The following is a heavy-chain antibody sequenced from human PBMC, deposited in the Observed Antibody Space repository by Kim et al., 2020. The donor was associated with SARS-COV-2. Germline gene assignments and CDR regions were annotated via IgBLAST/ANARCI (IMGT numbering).Heavy chain of an antibody. CDR1: GGSFSGYY. CDR2: INHSGST. Sequence: SETLSLTCAVYGGSFSGYYWSWIRQPPGKGLEWIGEINHSGSTNYNPSLKSRVTISVDTSKNQFSLKLSSVTAADTAVYYCARGRITMVRGVIGAFDIWGQGAMVTVSS. D-gene: IGHD3-10*01. J-gene: IGHJ3*02. CDR3: ARGRITMVRGVIGAFDI. V-gene: IGHV4-34*01.